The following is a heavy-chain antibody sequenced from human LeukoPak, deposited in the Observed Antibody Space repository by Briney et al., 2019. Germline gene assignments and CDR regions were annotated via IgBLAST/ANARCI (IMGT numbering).Heavy chain of an antibody. CDR2: FDPANGGK. Sequence: ASVTVSCTVSGNTLTEVSMHWVRQAPGKGLQWIGGFDPANGGKIYAQQFQGRVTMTEDTSTDTACMELNSLRSEDTAVYYCVAEGCSGGICYPYFDLWGRGTLVIVSS. D-gene: IGHD2-15*01. CDR1: GNTLTEVS. V-gene: IGHV1-24*01. CDR3: VAEGCSGGICYPYFDL. J-gene: IGHJ2*01.